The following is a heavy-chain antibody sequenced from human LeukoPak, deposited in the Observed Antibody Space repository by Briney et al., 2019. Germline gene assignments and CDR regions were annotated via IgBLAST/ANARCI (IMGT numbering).Heavy chain of an antibody. CDR1: GGSISSYY. CDR3: AGLYSSSWFQGGGYFDY. D-gene: IGHD6-13*01. V-gene: IGHV4-59*01. J-gene: IGHJ4*02. Sequence: SETLSLTCTVSGGSISSYYWSWIRQPPGKGLEWIGYIYYSGSTNYNPSLKSRVTISVDTSKNQFSLKLSSVTAADTAVYYCAGLYSSSWFQGGGYFDYWGQGTLVTVSS. CDR2: IYYSGST.